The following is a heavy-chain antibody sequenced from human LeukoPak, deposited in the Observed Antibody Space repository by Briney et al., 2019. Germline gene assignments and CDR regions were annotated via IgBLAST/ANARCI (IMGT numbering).Heavy chain of an antibody. J-gene: IGHJ6*03. CDR3: ARLGKYSSSWYGYYYYYYMDV. D-gene: IGHD6-13*01. V-gene: IGHV5-51*01. Sequence: GESLKISCKGSGYSFTSYWIGWVRQMPGKGLEWMGIIYPGDSDTRYSPSFQGQVTISADKSISTAYLQWSSLKASDTAMYYCARLGKYSSSWYGYYYYYYMDVWGKGTTVTVSS. CDR2: IYPGDSDT. CDR1: GYSFTSYW.